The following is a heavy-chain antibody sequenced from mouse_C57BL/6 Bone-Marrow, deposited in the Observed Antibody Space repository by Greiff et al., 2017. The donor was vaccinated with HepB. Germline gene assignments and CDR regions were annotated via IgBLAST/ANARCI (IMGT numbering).Heavy chain of an antibody. CDR1: GYTFTDYN. CDR3: ARKGSLLWSFAY. D-gene: IGHD2-1*01. CDR2: INPNNGGT. J-gene: IGHJ3*01. Sequence: EVQLQQSGPELVKPGASVKIPCKASGYTFTDYNMDWVKQSHGKSLEWIGDINPNNGGTIYNQKFKGKATLTVDKSSSTAYMELRSLTSEDTAVYYCARKGSLLWSFAYWGQGTLVTVSA. V-gene: IGHV1-18*01.